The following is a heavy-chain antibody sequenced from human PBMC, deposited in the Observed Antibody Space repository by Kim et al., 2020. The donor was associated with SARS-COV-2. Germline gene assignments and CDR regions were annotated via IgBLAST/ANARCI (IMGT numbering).Heavy chain of an antibody. CDR2: IYPGDSDT. CDR1: GYSFTSYW. Sequence: GESLKISCKGSGYSFTSYWIGWVRQMPGKGLEWMGIIYPGDSDTRYSPSFQGQVTISADKSISTAYLQWSSLKASDTAMYYCAFRSIATTDAFDIWGQGTMVTDSS. V-gene: IGHV5-51*01. J-gene: IGHJ3*02. CDR3: AFRSIATTDAFDI. D-gene: IGHD1-26*01.